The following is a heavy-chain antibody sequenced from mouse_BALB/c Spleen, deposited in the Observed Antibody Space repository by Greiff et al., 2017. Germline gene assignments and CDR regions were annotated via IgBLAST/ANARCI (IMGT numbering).Heavy chain of an antibody. CDR2: ISDGGSYT. J-gene: IGHJ3*01. CDR3: ARGGRRREFAY. Sequence: EVKLVESGGGLVKPGGSLKLSCAASGFTFSDYYMYWVRQTPEKRLEWVATISDGGSYTYYPDSVKGRFTISRDNAKNNLYLQMSSLKSEDTAMYYCARGGRRREFAYWGQGTLVTVSA. V-gene: IGHV5-4*02. CDR1: GFTFSDYY.